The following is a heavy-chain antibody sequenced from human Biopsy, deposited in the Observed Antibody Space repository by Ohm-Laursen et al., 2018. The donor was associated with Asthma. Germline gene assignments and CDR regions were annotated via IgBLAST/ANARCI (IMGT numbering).Heavy chain of an antibody. CDR2: IYYNGST. CDR1: YGSITSGGHY. J-gene: IGHJ4*02. V-gene: IGHV4-31*03. D-gene: IGHD3-22*01. Sequence: SQTLSLTCTVSYGSITSGGHYWTWIRQHPGKGLEWIGFIYYNGSTYYNPSLKSRVSISIDTSKNQFSLKLSSVTAADTAVYYCARAQDYYDSRGYYRSFDYWGQGTLVTVSS. CDR3: ARAQDYYDSRGYYRSFDY.